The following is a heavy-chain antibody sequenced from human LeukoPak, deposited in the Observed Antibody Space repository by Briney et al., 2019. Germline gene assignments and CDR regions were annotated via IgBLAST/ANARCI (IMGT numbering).Heavy chain of an antibody. V-gene: IGHV1-46*01. CDR2: INPSGGST. CDR1: GYTFTSYY. J-gene: IGHJ3*02. CDR3: ARDLYGANSGAFDI. D-gene: IGHD4-23*01. Sequence: ASVKVSCKASGYTFTSYYMHWVRQAPGQGLEWMGIINPSGGSTSYAQKFQGRVTVTRDMSTSTVYMELSSLRSEDTAVYSCARDLYGANSGAFDIWGQGTMVTVSS.